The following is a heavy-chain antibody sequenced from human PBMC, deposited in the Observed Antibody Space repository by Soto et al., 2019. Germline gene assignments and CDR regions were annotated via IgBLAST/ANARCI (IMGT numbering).Heavy chain of an antibody. CDR3: ASLPKDVVVVAARSGGCDP. Sequence: VQLVESGGGLVQPGGSLRLSCAASGFTFSSYSMNWVRQAPGKGLEWVSYISSSSSTIYYADSVKGRFTNPKDNPKNPVYLQRNSLRAEDTAVYYCASLPKDVVVVAARSGGCDPWGPGTLVTVSS. V-gene: IGHV3-48*01. J-gene: IGHJ5*02. CDR1: GFTFSSYS. CDR2: ISSSSSTI. D-gene: IGHD2-15*01.